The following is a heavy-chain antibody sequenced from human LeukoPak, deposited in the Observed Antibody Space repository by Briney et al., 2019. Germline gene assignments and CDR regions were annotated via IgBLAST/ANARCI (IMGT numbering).Heavy chain of an antibody. Sequence: PGRSLRLSCAASGFTFSSYGMHSVRQAPPKGLEWVAVISYDGSNKYYADSVKGRFTISRDNSKNTLYLQMNSLRAEDTAVYYCAKDRDGAFDIWGQGTMVTVSS. CDR1: GFTFSSYG. V-gene: IGHV3-30*18. CDR2: ISYDGSNK. D-gene: IGHD3-10*01. J-gene: IGHJ3*02. CDR3: AKDRDGAFDI.